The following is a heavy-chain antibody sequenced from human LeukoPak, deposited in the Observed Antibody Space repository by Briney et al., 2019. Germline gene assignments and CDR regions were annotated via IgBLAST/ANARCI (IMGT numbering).Heavy chain of an antibody. Sequence: GGSLRLSCAASGFTFSSYSMNWVRQAPGKGLEWVSSISSSSSYIYYADSVKGRFTISRDNAKNSVYLQMNSLRAEDTAVYYCARVFSDVRGNIFDSWGQGTLVTVSS. V-gene: IGHV3-21*01. CDR3: ARVFSDVRGNIFDS. CDR1: GFTFSSYS. CDR2: ISSSSSYI. J-gene: IGHJ4*02. D-gene: IGHD3-10*02.